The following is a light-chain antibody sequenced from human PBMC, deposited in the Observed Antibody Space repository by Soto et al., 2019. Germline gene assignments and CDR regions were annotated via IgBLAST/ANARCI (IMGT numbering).Light chain of an antibody. CDR3: GTWDSSLSDAVV. V-gene: IGLV1-51*01. CDR2: DND. J-gene: IGLJ2*01. CDR1: SSNIGRNY. Sequence: QSVLTQPPSVSAAPGQKVTISCSGTSSNIGRNYGAWYQQLPGTAPKLLIYDNDKRPSGIPDRFSGSKSGTSATLGITGLQTGDEADYYCGTWDSSLSDAVVFGEGTKLTVL.